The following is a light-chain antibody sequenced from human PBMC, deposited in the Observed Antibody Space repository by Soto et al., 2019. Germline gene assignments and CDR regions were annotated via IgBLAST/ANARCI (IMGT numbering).Light chain of an antibody. J-gene: IGLJ1*01. V-gene: IGLV9-49*01. CDR1: SGYNNYK. CDR2: VGSGGIVG. CDR3: GADHGSGSNFVYV. Sequence: QSVLTQPPSASASLGASVTLTCTLSSGYNNYKVDWYQQRPGAGPRFVMRVGSGGIVGSKGYGIPDRFSVLASGLDRYLTIENIQEEDESDYHCGADHGSGSNFVYVFGTGTKVTVL.